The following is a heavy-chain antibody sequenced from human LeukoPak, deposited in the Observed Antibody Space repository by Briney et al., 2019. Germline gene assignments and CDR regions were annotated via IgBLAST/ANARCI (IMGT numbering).Heavy chain of an antibody. CDR3: AKDVRSTVPTGFDY. J-gene: IGHJ4*02. Sequence: GGSLRLSCAASGFTFSSYAMSWVPQAPGKGLEWVSAISVSCGSTYYADSVKGRFTISRDNSKNTLYLQMNSLRAEDTAVYYCAKDVRSTVPTGFDYWGQGTLVTVSS. CDR1: GFTFSSYA. CDR2: ISVSCGST. D-gene: IGHD4-17*01. V-gene: IGHV3-23*01.